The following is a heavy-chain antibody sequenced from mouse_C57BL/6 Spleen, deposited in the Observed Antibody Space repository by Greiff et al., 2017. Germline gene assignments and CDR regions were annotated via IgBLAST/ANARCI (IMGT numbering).Heavy chain of an antibody. CDR1: GYSITSCYY. CDR3: AREKVYYEYDGYFEV. Sequence: EVKLQEFGPGLVKPSQSLSLSCSVTGYSITSCYYWNWIRQFSGNKLEWMGYISYDGSNNYNPSLKNRIPITRDTSKNQFFLKLNSVTTEDTATYDCAREKVYYEYDGYFEVWGTGATVTVSS. V-gene: IGHV3-6*01. D-gene: IGHD2-4*01. CDR2: ISYDGSN. J-gene: IGHJ1*03.